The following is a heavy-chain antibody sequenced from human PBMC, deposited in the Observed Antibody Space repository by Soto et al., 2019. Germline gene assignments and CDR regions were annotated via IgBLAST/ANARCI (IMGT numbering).Heavy chain of an antibody. CDR1: GFTFISYS. V-gene: IGHV3-21*01. J-gene: IGHJ4*02. D-gene: IGHD3-10*01. CDR3: ARGVAYYFGSGGSPPPDY. Sequence: PGGSLRLSCAASGFTFISYSMNWVRQAPGKGLEWVSSISSSGTFIYYADSVKGRFTISRDNAKNSLYLQVNSLRAEDTAVYYCARGVAYYFGSGGSPPPDYWGQGTLVTVSS. CDR2: ISSSGTFI.